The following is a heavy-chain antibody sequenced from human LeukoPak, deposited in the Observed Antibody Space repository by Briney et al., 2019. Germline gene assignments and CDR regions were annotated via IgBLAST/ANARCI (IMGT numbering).Heavy chain of an antibody. CDR2: ISSSGSTR. D-gene: IGHD6-19*01. CDR3: AREKKEAVATFDY. CDR1: GFTFSSYE. Sequence: GGSLRLSCAASGFTFSSYEMNWVRQALGKGLEWVSYISSSGSTRYYADSVKGRFTISRDNAKNSLYLQMNSLRAEDTAVYYCAREKKEAVATFDYWGQGTLVTVSS. J-gene: IGHJ4*02. V-gene: IGHV3-48*03.